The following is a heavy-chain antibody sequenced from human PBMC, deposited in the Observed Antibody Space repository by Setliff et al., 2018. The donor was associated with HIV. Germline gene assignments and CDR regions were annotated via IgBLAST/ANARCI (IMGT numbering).Heavy chain of an antibody. V-gene: IGHV1-3*03. CDR1: GYTFTSYA. D-gene: IGHD6-13*01. Sequence: ASVKVSCKASGYTFTSYAIHWVRQAPGQRLEWMGWINAGNGNTKSSQEFQDRVIVTRDTSASTAYLELSSLRSEDMAVYYCARAPLYSANWYGSYWYFDLWGRGTLVTVSS. CDR3: ARAPLYSANWYGSYWYFDL. CDR2: INAGNGNT. J-gene: IGHJ2*01.